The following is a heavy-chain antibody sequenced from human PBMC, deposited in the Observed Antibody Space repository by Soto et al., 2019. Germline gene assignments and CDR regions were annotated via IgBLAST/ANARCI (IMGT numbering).Heavy chain of an antibody. V-gene: IGHV1-18*01. J-gene: IGHJ6*02. CDR1: GYTFTGYG. Sequence: ASVKVSCTASGYTFTGYGISWVRQAPGQGLEWMGWINGYTGNTNYAQKFQGRVTMTTDTSTNTAYLDLWTLISDDTAVYYCARSWVTGKGGIDVWGQGTTVTVSS. CDR2: INGYTGNT. CDR3: ARSWVTGKGGIDV. D-gene: IGHD3-16*01.